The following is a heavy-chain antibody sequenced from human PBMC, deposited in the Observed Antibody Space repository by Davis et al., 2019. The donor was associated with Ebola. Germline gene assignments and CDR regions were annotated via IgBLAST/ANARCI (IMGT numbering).Heavy chain of an antibody. CDR3: TTVDRRTRVDY. Sequence: GESLKISCAASGFTFSSYRMNWVRQAPGKGLEWVSSISSSSGYIYYADSVKGRFTISRDNAKNSLYLQMNSLRAEDTGVYYCTTVDRRTRVDYWGQGTLVTVSS. J-gene: IGHJ4*02. V-gene: IGHV3-21*03. CDR1: GFTFSSYR. CDR2: ISSSSGYI.